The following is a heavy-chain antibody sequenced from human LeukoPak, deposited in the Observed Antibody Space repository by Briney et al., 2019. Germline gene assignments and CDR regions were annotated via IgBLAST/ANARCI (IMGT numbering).Heavy chain of an antibody. CDR2: IYHSGST. J-gene: IGHJ5*02. D-gene: IGHD3-10*01. CDR1: GGSISSNNW. V-gene: IGHV4-4*02. CDR3: ARGTRTTYYYGSGIGEDWRFDP. Sequence: PSETLSLTCAVSGGSISSNNWWSWVRQSPGKGLEWIGEIYHSGSTNYNPSLKSRVTISVDTSKNQFSLKLSSVTAADTAVYYCARGTRTTYYYGSGIGEDWRFDPWGQGTLVTVSS.